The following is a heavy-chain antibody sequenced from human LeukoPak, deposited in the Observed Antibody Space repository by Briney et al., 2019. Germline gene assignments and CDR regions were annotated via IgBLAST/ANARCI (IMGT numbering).Heavy chain of an antibody. D-gene: IGHD3-22*01. Sequence: SVNVSCKASGGTFSSYAISWVRQAPGQGLEWMGGIIPIFGTANYAQKFQGRVTITADESTSTAYMELSSLRSEDTAVYYCARGRYYYDSSGYYWDFDYWGQGTLVTVSS. CDR2: IIPIFGTA. CDR1: GGTFSSYA. V-gene: IGHV1-69*01. CDR3: ARGRYYYDSSGYYWDFDY. J-gene: IGHJ4*02.